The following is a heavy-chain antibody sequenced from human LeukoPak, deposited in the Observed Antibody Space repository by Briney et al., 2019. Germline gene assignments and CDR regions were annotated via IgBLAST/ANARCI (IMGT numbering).Heavy chain of an antibody. CDR3: AKGDSSGYYYSLFDY. D-gene: IGHD3-22*01. CDR2: IKEDGSEQ. J-gene: IGHJ4*02. CDR1: GFTFSRHW. Sequence: GGSLRLSCTASGFTFSRHWISWVRQTPGKGLEWVANIKEDGSEQYYVDSVKGRFTMSRDNAKSSLYLQMNSLRAEDTAVYYCAKGDSSGYYYSLFDYWGQGTLVTVSS. V-gene: IGHV3-7*01.